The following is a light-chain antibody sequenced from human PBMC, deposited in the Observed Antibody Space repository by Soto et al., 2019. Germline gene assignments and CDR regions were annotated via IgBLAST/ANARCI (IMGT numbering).Light chain of an antibody. CDR1: QSVSSN. Sequence: EILMTQSPATLSVSPGERATLSCRASQSVSSNLAWYQQKPGQAPRLLIYAASTRATGIPARFSGSGSGTEFTLTISSLQSEDFAVYYCQQYNDWPRTFGQGTRVEI. CDR2: AAS. CDR3: QQYNDWPRT. J-gene: IGKJ1*01. V-gene: IGKV3-15*01.